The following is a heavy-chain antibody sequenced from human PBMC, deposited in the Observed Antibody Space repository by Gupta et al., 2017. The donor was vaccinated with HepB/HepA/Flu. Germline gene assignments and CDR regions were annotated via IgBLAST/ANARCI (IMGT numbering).Heavy chain of an antibody. CDR3: ARYDDGGYMFDY. CDR2: IYYRGNS. J-gene: IGHJ4*02. D-gene: IGHD4-17*01. CDR1: GGDSINNYY. Sequence: VQPQEAGTGLVKPSETLSLTCTVSGGDSINNYYGSWIRQPPGKVLEWIGYIYYRGNSNYNPSLKSRVTISLDTSKNQFSLRVSAVNASDTAMYYYARYDDGGYMFDYWGQGTLVTVSS. V-gene: IGHV4-59*08.